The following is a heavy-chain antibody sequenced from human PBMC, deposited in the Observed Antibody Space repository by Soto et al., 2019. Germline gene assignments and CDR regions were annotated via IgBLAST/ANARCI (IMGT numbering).Heavy chain of an antibody. Sequence: ASVKVSCKASGYTFTSYGISWVRQAPGQGLEWMGWISAYNGNTNYAQKLQGRVTMTTDTSTSTAYMELRSLRSDDTAVYYCARDRILFKDIVVAPRTFDIWGQGTMVTVSS. V-gene: IGHV1-18*04. CDR3: ARDRILFKDIVVAPRTFDI. CDR2: ISAYNGNT. CDR1: GYTFTSYG. J-gene: IGHJ3*02. D-gene: IGHD2-2*01.